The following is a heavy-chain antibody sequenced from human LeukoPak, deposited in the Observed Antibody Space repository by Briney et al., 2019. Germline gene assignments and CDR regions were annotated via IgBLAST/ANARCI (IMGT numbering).Heavy chain of an antibody. CDR3: ARDRGYYDSSGYYDFDY. V-gene: IGHV3-21*01. CDR1: GFTFSSYS. D-gene: IGHD3-22*01. Sequence: GGSLRLSCAASGFTFSSYSMNWVRQAPGKGLEWVSYIISSSYIYYADSVTGRFTISRDNAKNSLYLQMNSLRAEDTAVYYCARDRGYYDSSGYYDFDYWGQGTLVTVSS. CDR2: IISSSYI. J-gene: IGHJ4*02.